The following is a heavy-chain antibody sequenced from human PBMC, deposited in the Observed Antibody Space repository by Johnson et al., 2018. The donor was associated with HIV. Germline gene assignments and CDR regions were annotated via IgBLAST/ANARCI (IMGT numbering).Heavy chain of an antibody. CDR1: GFTFSSYP. Sequence: QVQLVESGGGVVQPGRSLRLSCAASGFTFSSYPMNWVRQAPGKGLEWVAVISFDGNNKYYADSVKGRFTILRDNSKNTLYLQMNSLRAEDTAVYYCARGGPATGGAFDIWGQGTKVIVSS. CDR3: ARGGPATGGAFDI. CDR2: ISFDGNNK. V-gene: IGHV3-30*14. D-gene: IGHD7-27*01. J-gene: IGHJ3*02.